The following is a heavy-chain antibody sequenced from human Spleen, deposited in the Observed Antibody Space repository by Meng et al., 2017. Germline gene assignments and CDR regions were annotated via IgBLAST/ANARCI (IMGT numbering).Heavy chain of an antibody. CDR3: ARDEDISAAGYLLGDF. Sequence: ASVKVSCKTSGYTFTSYFIHWVRQAPGQGLEWMGRIDPKSDNTHYAQKFQGRVTMTRDTSISTAYMELSGLRSDDTAVYYCARDEDISAAGYLLGDFWGQGTLVTVSS. V-gene: IGHV1-2*06. CDR2: IDPKSDNT. CDR1: GYTFTSYF. J-gene: IGHJ4*02. D-gene: IGHD6-13*01.